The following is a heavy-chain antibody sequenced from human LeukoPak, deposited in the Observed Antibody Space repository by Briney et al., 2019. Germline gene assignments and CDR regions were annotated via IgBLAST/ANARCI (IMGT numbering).Heavy chain of an antibody. CDR1: GFTFSDYY. CDR2: ISSSSSYT. D-gene: IGHD6-13*01. J-gene: IGHJ4*02. Sequence: PGGSLRLSCAASGFTFSDYYMSWLRQAPGKGLEWVSYISSSSSYTNYADSVKGRFTISRDNAKNSLYLQMNSLRAEDTAVYYCASSSIAAAVDYWGQGTLVTVSS. CDR3: ASSSIAAAVDY. V-gene: IGHV3-11*06.